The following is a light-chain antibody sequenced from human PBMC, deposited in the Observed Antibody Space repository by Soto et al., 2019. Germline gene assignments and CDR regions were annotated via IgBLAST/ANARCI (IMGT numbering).Light chain of an antibody. J-gene: IGKJ5*01. V-gene: IGKV3-11*01. CDR2: DAS. Sequence: EIVLKQSPATLSLSPGERATLSCRASQSVATYLAWYQHRPGQAPRLLIYDASNRATGIPARFSGSGSGTDFTLTISSLEPEDFAVYYCQQRSKSITFGQGTRLEIK. CDR3: QQRSKSIT. CDR1: QSVATY.